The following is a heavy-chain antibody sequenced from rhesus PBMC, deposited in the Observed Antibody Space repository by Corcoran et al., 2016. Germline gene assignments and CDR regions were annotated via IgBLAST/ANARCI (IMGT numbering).Heavy chain of an antibody. Sequence: QLQLQESGPGLVKPSETLSLTCAVSGGSISSNYWSWLRLPPGKGLECIGRISGGGGSTAYNPSLKGRRTMSTELSKNQFSLKLSCGTAADTAVYYCARGERRVNEYLEFWGQGALVTVSS. D-gene: IGHD6S26*01. CDR2: ISGGGGST. J-gene: IGHJ1*01. CDR3: ARGERRVNEYLEF. V-gene: IGHV4-173*01. CDR1: GGSISSNY.